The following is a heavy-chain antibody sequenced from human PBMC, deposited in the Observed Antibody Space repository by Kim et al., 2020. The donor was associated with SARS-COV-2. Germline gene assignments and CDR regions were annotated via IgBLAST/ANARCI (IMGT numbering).Heavy chain of an antibody. J-gene: IGHJ4*02. CDR1: GFTFSSYG. V-gene: IGHV3-33*06. CDR3: AKDGGPVGGAPFDY. CDR2: IWYDGSNK. Sequence: GGSLRLSCAASGFTFSSYGMHWVRQAPGKGLEWVAVIWYDGSNKYYADSVKGRFTISRDNSKNTLYLQMNSLRAEDTAVYYCAKDGGPVGGAPFDYWGQGTLVTVSS. D-gene: IGHD3-16*01.